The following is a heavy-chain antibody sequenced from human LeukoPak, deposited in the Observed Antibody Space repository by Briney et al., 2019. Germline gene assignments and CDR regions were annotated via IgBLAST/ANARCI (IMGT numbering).Heavy chain of an antibody. D-gene: IGHD2-2*01. J-gene: IGHJ5*02. CDR2: IYYRGST. CDR1: GDSVSSGSYY. CDR3: ARGAARLPAAIGLFGP. V-gene: IGHV4-61*01. Sequence: PSETLSLTCTVSGDSVSSGSYYWSWIRQPPGKGLEWIGYIYYRGSTNYNPSLKSRVTISVDTSNNQFSLRLSSVTAADTAVYYCARGAARLPAAIGLFGPWGQGTLVTLSP.